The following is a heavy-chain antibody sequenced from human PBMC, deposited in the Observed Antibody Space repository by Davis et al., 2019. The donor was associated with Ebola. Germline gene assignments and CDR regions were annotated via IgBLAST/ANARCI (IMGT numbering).Heavy chain of an antibody. Sequence: SLKISCAVSGVTFRNYVMSWVRQAPGKGLEWVSAISWNSGSMDYAASVKGRFTVSRDNAKKLLYLQMNSLRPEDTAFYYCASAPYGNSYHFDGWGQGTLVTVSS. D-gene: IGHD4-23*01. J-gene: IGHJ4*02. CDR2: ISWNSGSM. CDR3: ASAPYGNSYHFDG. CDR1: GVTFRNYV. V-gene: IGHV3-9*01.